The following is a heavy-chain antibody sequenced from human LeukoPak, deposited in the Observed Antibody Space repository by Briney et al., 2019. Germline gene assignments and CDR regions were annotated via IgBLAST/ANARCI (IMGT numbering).Heavy chain of an antibody. CDR3: ASDFGY. D-gene: IGHD3-10*01. J-gene: IGHJ4*02. V-gene: IGHV4-4*07. CDR2: IYTRGST. Sequence: KPSETLSLTCTVSGGSISTDYWTWIRQPAGKGLEWIGLIYTRGSTNYNPSLKSRVTMSVDTSKNQFSLKLTSVTAADTAVYYCASDFGYWGQGTLVTVSS. CDR1: GGSISTDY.